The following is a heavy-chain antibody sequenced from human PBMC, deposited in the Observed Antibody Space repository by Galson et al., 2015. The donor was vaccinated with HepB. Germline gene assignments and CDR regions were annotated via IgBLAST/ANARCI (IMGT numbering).Heavy chain of an antibody. CDR2: IDWDDDK. Sequence: PALVKPTQTLTLICTFSGFSLTTSGMCVSWIRQPPGKALEWLARIDWDDDKYYSTSLKTRLTISKDTSKNQVVLRMTNMDPVDTATYYCARTSASTVTIDYWGLGTLVTVSS. V-gene: IGHV2-70*11. CDR1: GFSLTTSGMC. D-gene: IGHD5/OR15-5a*01. J-gene: IGHJ4*02. CDR3: ARTSASTVTIDY.